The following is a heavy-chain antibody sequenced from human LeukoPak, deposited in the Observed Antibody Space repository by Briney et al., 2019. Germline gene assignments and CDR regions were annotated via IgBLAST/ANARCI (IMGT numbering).Heavy chain of an antibody. CDR1: GFTFSSYN. D-gene: IGHD2-21*02. CDR2: ISSSSSYI. CDR3: ARGVVTATTDYFDY. J-gene: IGHJ4*02. V-gene: IGHV3-21*01. Sequence: GGSLRLSCAASGFTFSSYNMNWVRQAPGKGLEWVSSISSSSSYIYYADSLKGRFTISRDNAKNSLYLRMNSLRAEDTAVYYCARGVVTATTDYFDYWGQGTLVTVSS.